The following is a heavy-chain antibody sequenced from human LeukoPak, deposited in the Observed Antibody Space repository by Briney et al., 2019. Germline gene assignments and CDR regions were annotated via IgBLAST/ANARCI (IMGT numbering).Heavy chain of an antibody. CDR2: ISYDGSNK. J-gene: IGHJ6*02. CDR3: AKPLREYQLLYGMDV. Sequence: GRSLRLSCAASGFTFSSYGMHWVRQAPGKGLEWVAVISYDGSNKYYADSVKGRFTISRDNSKNTLYLQMNSLRAEDTAVYYCAKPLREYQLLYGMDVWGQGTTVTVSS. V-gene: IGHV3-30*18. D-gene: IGHD2-2*01. CDR1: GFTFSSYG.